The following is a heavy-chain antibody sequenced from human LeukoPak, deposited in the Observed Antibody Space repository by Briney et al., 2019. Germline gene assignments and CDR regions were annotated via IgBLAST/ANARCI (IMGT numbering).Heavy chain of an antibody. J-gene: IGHJ4*02. CDR2: IYYSGST. CDR3: ARGEAYFDY. V-gene: IGHV4-59*01. Sequence: SETLSLTCTVSGGSISSYYWSWIRQPPGKGLEWIGYIYYSGSTNYNPSLKSRVTISVDTSKNQFSLKLSSVTAADTAGYYCARGEAYFDYWGQGTLVTVSS. CDR1: GGSISSYY.